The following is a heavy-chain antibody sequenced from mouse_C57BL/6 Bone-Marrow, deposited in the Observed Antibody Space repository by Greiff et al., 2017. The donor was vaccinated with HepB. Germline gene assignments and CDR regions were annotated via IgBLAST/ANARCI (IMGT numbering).Heavy chain of an antibody. J-gene: IGHJ1*03. CDR2: IYPGNSDT. Sequence: EVQLQQSGTVLARPGASVKMSCKTSGYTFTSYWMHWVKQRPGQGLEWIGAIYPGNSDTSYNQKFKGKAKLTAVTSASTAYMELSSLTNEDSAVYYCTRRGVWLRRKAGGYFDVWGTGTTVTVSS. CDR3: TRRGVWLRRKAGGYFDV. D-gene: IGHD2-2*01. V-gene: IGHV1-5*01. CDR1: GYTFTSYW.